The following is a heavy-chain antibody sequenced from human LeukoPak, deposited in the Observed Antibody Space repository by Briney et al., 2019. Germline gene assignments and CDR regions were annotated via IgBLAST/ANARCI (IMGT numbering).Heavy chain of an antibody. CDR3: ARDRSPEYYYYGMDV. V-gene: IGHV3-23*01. J-gene: IGHJ6*02. CDR2: ITNSGGTT. CDR1: GFTFSSYA. Sequence: GGSLRLSCAASGFTFSSYAMSWVRQAPGKGLEWVSAITNSGGTTYYADSVKGRFTISRDNSKDTLFLQMNSLRVEDTAVYYCARDRSPEYYYYGMDVRGPGTTVTVTS.